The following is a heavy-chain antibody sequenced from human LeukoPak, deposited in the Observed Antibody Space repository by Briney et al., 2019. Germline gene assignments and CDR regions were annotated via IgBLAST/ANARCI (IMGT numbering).Heavy chain of an antibody. CDR1: GFTFSNYA. CDR3: ARSLATSYYYMDV. V-gene: IGHV3-30*04. D-gene: IGHD5-12*01. CDR2: ISYDGSNK. Sequence: GGSLRLSCAASGFTFSNYAMHWVRQAPGEGLEWVAVISYDGSNKFYADSVKGRFTISRDNSKNTLHLQMNSLRAEDTAVYCCARSLATSYYYMDVWGKGTTVTVSS. J-gene: IGHJ6*03.